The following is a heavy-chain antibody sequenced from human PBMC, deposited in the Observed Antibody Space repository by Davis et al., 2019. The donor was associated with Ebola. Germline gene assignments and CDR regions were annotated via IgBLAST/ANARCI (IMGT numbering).Heavy chain of an antibody. CDR1: GFTISSYG. CDR2: IWYDGSNK. D-gene: IGHD1-26*01. V-gene: IGHV3-33*01. Sequence: GGSLRLSCAASGFTISSYGMHWVRQAPGKGLEWVAVIWYDGSNKYYADSVKGRFTISRDNSKNTLYLQMNSLRAEDTAVYYCGAIRVYYYGMDVWGQGTTVTVSS. CDR3: GAIRVYYYGMDV. J-gene: IGHJ6*02.